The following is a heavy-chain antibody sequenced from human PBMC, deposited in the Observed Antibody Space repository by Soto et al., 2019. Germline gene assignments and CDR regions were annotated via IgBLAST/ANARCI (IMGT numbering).Heavy chain of an antibody. V-gene: IGHV5-51*01. CDR1: GYSFTNYW. Sequence: GESLKISCQASGYSFTNYWIGWVRQMPGKGLEWMGLIFPGDSDTRYSPSFQGQVTISADKSITTAHLQWSSLKASDTAIYFCVRPTRDGYGAEAYYLDSWGQGTLVTVSS. CDR3: VRPTRDGYGAEAYYLDS. D-gene: IGHD3-22*01. J-gene: IGHJ4*02. CDR2: IFPGDSDT.